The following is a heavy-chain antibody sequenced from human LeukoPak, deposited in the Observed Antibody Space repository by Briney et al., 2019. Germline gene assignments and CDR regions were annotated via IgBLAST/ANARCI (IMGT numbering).Heavy chain of an antibody. V-gene: IGHV4-61*08. CDR3: AQYYDILTGFPR. Sequence: SETLSLTCTVSGGSVSSGDYYWSCVRQPPGKGLEWLGYIYYSGSTNYNPSLKSRVTISVDTSKNQFSLKVSSVTAADTAVYYCAQYYDILTGFPRWGQGTLVTVSS. D-gene: IGHD3-9*01. CDR2: IYYSGST. J-gene: IGHJ4*02. CDR1: GGSVSSGDYY.